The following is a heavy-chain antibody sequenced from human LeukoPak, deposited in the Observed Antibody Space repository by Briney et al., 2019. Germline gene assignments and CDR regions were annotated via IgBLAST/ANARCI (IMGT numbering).Heavy chain of an antibody. D-gene: IGHD2-8*02. V-gene: IGHV3-30*02. J-gene: IGHJ4*02. CDR2: IAHHGNNK. Sequence: GGSLRLSCAASGFTFSNYAIHWVRQGPGKGLEWVAYIAHHGNNKYYADSVKGRFTISRDNSKRTLYLQMNSLSADDTAVYYCAKDGSWSCTDWGQGTLVTVSS. CDR1: GFTFSNYA. CDR3: AKDGSWSCTD.